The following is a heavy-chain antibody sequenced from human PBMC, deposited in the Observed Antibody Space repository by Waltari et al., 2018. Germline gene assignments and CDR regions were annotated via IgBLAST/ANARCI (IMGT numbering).Heavy chain of an antibody. V-gene: IGHV3-23*04. CDR2: LSGGGDSA. CDR1: GFTFRSYA. D-gene: IGHD6-19*01. J-gene: IGHJ4*02. Sequence: EVQLVESGGGLLQPGGSLRLSCAASGFTFRSYAMSWVRQAPGKGLQWVSGLSGGGDSASYADSVKGRFTGSRDNAKNTRYLQMNSLRDEDTAVYYCVKADQEWLVRDYFDYWGQGTLVTVSS. CDR3: VKADQEWLVRDYFDY.